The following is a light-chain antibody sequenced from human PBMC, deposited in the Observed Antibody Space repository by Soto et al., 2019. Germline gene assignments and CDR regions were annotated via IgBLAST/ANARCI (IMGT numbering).Light chain of an antibody. V-gene: IGLV2-23*02. Sequence: QSVLTQPASVSGSPGQSITISCTGTSSDVGNYKFVSWYQQHPDKAPKVMIYEVSQRPSGVSDRFSGSKSGNTASLTISGLQAEDYFYYYCCSYAGSSPSYVFVAGTRVT. CDR1: SSDVGNYKF. J-gene: IGLJ1*01. CDR2: EVS. CDR3: CSYAGSSPSYV.